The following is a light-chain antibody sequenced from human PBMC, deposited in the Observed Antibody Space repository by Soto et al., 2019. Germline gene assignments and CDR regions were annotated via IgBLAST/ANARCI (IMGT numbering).Light chain of an antibody. V-gene: IGLV2-14*01. Sequence: QSALTQPASVSGSPGQSITISCTGTSSDIGGFYYVSWYQHHPGKDPKLMIYQVSNRPSGVSNRFSGSKSGNTASLTISGLQAEDEADYFCSSYSSSSTFYDFGAGTKVTVL. CDR2: QVS. J-gene: IGLJ1*01. CDR1: SSDIGGFYY. CDR3: SSYSSSSTFYD.